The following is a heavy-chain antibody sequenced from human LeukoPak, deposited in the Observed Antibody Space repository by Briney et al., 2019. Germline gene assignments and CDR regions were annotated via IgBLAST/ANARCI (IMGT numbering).Heavy chain of an antibody. CDR2: IYYSGST. V-gene: IGHV4-59*01. J-gene: IGHJ4*02. D-gene: IGHD5-18*01. CDR3: AREGGHTATFDY. CDR1: GGSISSYY. Sequence: SETLSLTCTVSGGSISSYYWSWIRQPPGKGLEWIGYIYYSGSTNYNPSLKSRVTISVDTSKNQFSLKLSSVTAADTAVYYRAREGGHTATFDYWGQGTLVTVSS.